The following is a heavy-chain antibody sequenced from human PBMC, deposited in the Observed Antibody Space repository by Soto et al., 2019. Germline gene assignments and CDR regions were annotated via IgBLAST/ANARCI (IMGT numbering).Heavy chain of an antibody. J-gene: IGHJ5*02. D-gene: IGHD3-10*02. CDR1: GGSISNYY. CDR3: ARGIMLFSGFDP. Sequence: PSETLSLTCTVSGGSISNYYWTWIRQPPGKGLEWIGYVYHSGGTDYNPSLKSRVIISVDTSNNQFSLKLTSVTAADTAVYYCARGIMLFSGFDPWGQGTLVTVSS. CDR2: VYHSGGT. V-gene: IGHV4-59*01.